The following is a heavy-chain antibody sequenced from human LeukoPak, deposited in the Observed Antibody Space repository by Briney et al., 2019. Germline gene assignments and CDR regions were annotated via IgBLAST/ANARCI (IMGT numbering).Heavy chain of an antibody. J-gene: IGHJ5*02. CDR1: GFTFSNFW. D-gene: IGHD6-6*01. CDR3: ARDGPYSTSATHPP. V-gene: IGHV3-7*03. Sequence: GGSLRLSCAASGFTFSNFWMHWVRQAPGKGLVWVANIKQDGSEKYYVGSVKGRFAISRDNAKNSLYLQMDSLRAEDTAVYHCARDGPYSTSATHPPWGQGTLVTVSS. CDR2: IKQDGSEK.